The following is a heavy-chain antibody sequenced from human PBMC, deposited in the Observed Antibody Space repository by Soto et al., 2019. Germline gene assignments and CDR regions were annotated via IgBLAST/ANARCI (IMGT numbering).Heavy chain of an antibody. V-gene: IGHV3-23*01. CDR2: ISGSGGST. CDR1: GFTFSSYA. Sequence: PGGSLRRSCAASGFTFSSYAMSWVRQAPGKGLEWVSAISGSGGSTYYADSVKGRFTISRDNSKNTLYLQMNSLSAEDTAVYYCAKGIFWSGYPFDYWGQGTLVTVSS. J-gene: IGHJ4*02. CDR3: AKGIFWSGYPFDY. D-gene: IGHD3-3*01.